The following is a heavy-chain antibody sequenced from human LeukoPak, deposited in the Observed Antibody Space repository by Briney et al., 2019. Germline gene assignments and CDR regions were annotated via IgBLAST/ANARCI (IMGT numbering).Heavy chain of an antibody. CDR3: ARDGGGSSWYCFDY. Sequence: ASVKASCKASGYTFTSYAMNWVRQAPGQGLEWMGWINTNTGNPTYAQGFPGRFVFSLDTSGSTAYLQISSLEAEDAAVYYCARDGGGSSWYCFDYWGQGTLVTVSS. CDR1: GYTFTSYA. J-gene: IGHJ4*02. CDR2: INTNTGNP. D-gene: IGHD6-13*01. V-gene: IGHV7-4-1*02.